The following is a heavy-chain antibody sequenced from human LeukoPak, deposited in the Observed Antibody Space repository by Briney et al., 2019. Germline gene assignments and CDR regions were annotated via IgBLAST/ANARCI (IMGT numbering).Heavy chain of an antibody. CDR2: ILHDGSNK. Sequence: GRSLRLSCAASGFTFSRYGMHWVRQAPGKGLEWVAVILHDGSNKYYSDSVKGRFTISRDNSKNTLYLQMNSLRAEDTAVYYCALESGATPLDYWGQGTLVTVSS. CDR1: GFTFSRYG. V-gene: IGHV3-30*03. J-gene: IGHJ4*02. D-gene: IGHD1-14*01. CDR3: ALESGATPLDY.